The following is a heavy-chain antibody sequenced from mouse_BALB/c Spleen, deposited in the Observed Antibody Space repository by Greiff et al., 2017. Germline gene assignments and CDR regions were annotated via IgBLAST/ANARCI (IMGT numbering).Heavy chain of an antibody. J-gene: IGHJ3*01. D-gene: IGHD2-4*01. Sequence: QVQLQQSGPELVKPGASVKMSCKASGYTFTSYYIHWVKQRPGQGLEWIGWIYPGDGSTKYNEKFKGKTTLTADKSSSTAYMLLSSLTSEDSAIYFCARDGGYDYDGGFAYWGQGTLVTVSA. CDR2: IYPGDGST. CDR1: GYTFTSYY. V-gene: IGHV1S56*01. CDR3: ARDGGYDYDGGFAY.